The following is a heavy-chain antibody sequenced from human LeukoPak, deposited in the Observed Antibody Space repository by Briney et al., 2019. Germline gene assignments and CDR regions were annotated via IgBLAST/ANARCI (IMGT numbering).Heavy chain of an antibody. D-gene: IGHD1-26*01. CDR1: GFTFSSYG. Sequence: GGTLRLSCAASGFTFSSYGMSWVRQAPGKGLEWVAVISYDGSNKYYADSVKGRFTISRDNSKNTLYLQMNSLRAEDTAVYYCAKDKGDEWGAFDIWGQGTMVTVSS. CDR2: ISYDGSNK. J-gene: IGHJ3*02. CDR3: AKDKGDEWGAFDI. V-gene: IGHV3-30*18.